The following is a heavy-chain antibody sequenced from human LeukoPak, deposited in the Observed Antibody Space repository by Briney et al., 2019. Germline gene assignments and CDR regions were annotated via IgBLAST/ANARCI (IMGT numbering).Heavy chain of an antibody. V-gene: IGHV1-2*02. D-gene: IGHD6-19*01. CDR2: ISAYNGNT. CDR1: GYTFTGYY. Sequence: ASVKVSCKASGYTFTGYYMHWVRQAPGQGLEWMGWISAYNGNTNYAQKFQGRVTMTRDTSTSTVYMELSSLRSEDTAVYYCARFAVHRRIAVTGQFGLDYWGRGTLVTVSS. CDR3: ARFAVHRRIAVTGQFGLDY. J-gene: IGHJ4*02.